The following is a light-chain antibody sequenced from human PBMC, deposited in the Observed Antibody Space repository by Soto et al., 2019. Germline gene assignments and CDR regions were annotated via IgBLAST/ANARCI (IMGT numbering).Light chain of an antibody. CDR1: QSISTF. CDR3: RQSYTIART. V-gene: IGKV1-39*01. CDR2: AAS. Sequence: DIQMTQSPSSLSASLGDRVSVTCRASQSISTFLNWYQQRPGEAPKLLIYAASSLQSGVPSRFSGSGSGADVTLTIGSLQPEDFATYYCRQSYTIARTCGQGIKM. J-gene: IGKJ1*01.